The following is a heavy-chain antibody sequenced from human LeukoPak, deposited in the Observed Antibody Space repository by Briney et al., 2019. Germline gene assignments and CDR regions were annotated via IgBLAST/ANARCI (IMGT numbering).Heavy chain of an antibody. CDR2: IYHSGST. CDR3: ARPARIAASGRYAFDF. CDR1: GYSISSGYY. J-gene: IGHJ3*01. Sequence: SETLSLTCTVSGYSISSGYYWGWIRQPPGKGLEWIGSIYHSGSTYYNPSLKSRVTISVDTSENQVSLKLSSVTAADTAVYYCARPARIAASGRYAFDFWGEGTLVTVSS. D-gene: IGHD6-13*01. V-gene: IGHV4-38-2*02.